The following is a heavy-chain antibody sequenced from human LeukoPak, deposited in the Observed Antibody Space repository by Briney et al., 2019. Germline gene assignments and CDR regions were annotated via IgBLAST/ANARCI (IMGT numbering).Heavy chain of an antibody. CDR3: AKGNNYYASGSLHDPFDM. J-gene: IGHJ3*02. CDR1: GFTFSSYA. V-gene: IGHV3-48*04. D-gene: IGHD3-10*01. Sequence: AGGSLRLSCAASGFTFSSYAMSWVRHAQAKGLELVSYIRSSGSTIYYADSVNGRCTTTRDNTKNSLYLQMNSLRPEDMALYYCAKGNNYYASGSLHDPFDMWGQGTMVTVSS. CDR2: IRSSGSTI.